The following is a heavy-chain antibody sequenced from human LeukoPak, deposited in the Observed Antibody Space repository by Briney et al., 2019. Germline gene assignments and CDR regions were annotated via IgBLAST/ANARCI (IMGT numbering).Heavy chain of an antibody. V-gene: IGHV4-39*07. CDR3: ARGIVGATGPDY. J-gene: IGHJ4*02. CDR2: IYYSGST. Sequence: SETLSLTCTVSGGSISSSSYYWGWIRQPPGKGLEWIGSIYYSGSTYYNPSLKSRVTISIDTSKNQFSLRLSSVTAADTAVYYCARGIVGATGPDYWGQGTLVTVSS. D-gene: IGHD1-26*01. CDR1: GGSISSSSYY.